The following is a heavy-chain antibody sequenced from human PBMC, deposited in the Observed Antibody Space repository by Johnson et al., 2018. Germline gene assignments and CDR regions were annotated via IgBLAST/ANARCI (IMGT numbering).Heavy chain of an antibody. CDR3: ARDLEGYANDY. V-gene: IGHV3-48*02. J-gene: IGHJ4*02. CDR1: GFTFSDHS. CDR2: ISWGSGVI. D-gene: IGHD3-16*01. Sequence: EVQLQESGGGLVRPGGSLRLSCAASGFTFSDHSMNWVRQAPGKGLEWLSYISWGSGVIFYADSVKGRFIISREDAKDSLFLQMNSLREDDTAVYYCARDLEGYANDYWGQGTLVTVSS.